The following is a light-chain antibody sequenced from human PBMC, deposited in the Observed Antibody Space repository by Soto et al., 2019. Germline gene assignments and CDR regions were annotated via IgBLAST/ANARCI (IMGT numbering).Light chain of an antibody. Sequence: DIVLTXXPDSXXXXXXEXXXINCRSSQSVLNYSNRKNFLAWYQQKPGHPPRLLISWASTRGSGVPDRFSGSGSGTEFTLTISSLQAEDVAVYYCQQYHATPLTFGGGTKVEI. CDR1: QSVLNYSNRKNF. CDR3: QQYHATPLT. V-gene: IGKV4-1*01. CDR2: WAS. J-gene: IGKJ4*01.